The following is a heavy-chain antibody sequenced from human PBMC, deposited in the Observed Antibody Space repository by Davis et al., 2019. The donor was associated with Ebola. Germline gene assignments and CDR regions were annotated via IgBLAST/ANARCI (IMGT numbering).Heavy chain of an antibody. D-gene: IGHD3-22*01. CDR1: GFTFSSYS. CDR2: ISSSSYYI. V-gene: IGHV3-21*01. Sequence: GGSLRLSCAASGFTFSSYSMNWVRQAPGKGLEWVSSISSSSYYIYYADSVKGRFTISRDNAKNSLYLQMNSLRDEDTAVYYCARVKSSGYLSADYWGQGTLVTVSS. J-gene: IGHJ4*02. CDR3: ARVKSSGYLSADY.